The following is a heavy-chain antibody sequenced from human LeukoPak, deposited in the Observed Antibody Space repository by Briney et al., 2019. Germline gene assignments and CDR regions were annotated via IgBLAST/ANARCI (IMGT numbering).Heavy chain of an antibody. J-gene: IGHJ3*02. CDR1: GFTFSSYW. CDR2: IKQDGSEK. V-gene: IGHV3-7*01. Sequence: GGSLRLSCAASGFTFSSYWMSWVRQAPGKGLEWVANIKQDGSEKYYVDSVKGRFTISRDNAKNSLYLQMNSLRAEDTAVYYCARQSMNWGYTTGAFDIWGQGTMVTVSS. D-gene: IGHD1-1*01. CDR3: ARQSMNWGYTTGAFDI.